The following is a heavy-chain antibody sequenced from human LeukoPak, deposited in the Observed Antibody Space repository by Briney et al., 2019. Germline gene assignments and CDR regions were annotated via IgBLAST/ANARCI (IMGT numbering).Heavy chain of an antibody. CDR2: MNPNSGNT. CDR3: ARGLNYDFWSGYPVPDY. D-gene: IGHD3-3*01. Sequence: VASVTVSCKASGYTFTSYDINWVRQATGQGLEWMGWMNPNSGNTGYAQKFQGRVTMTRNTSISTAHMELSSLRSEDTAVYYCARGLNYDFWSGYPVPDYWGQGTLVTVSS. CDR1: GYTFTSYD. J-gene: IGHJ4*02. V-gene: IGHV1-8*01.